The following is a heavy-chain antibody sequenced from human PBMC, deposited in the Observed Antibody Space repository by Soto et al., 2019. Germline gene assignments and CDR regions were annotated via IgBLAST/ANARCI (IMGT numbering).Heavy chain of an antibody. D-gene: IGHD6-13*01. J-gene: IGHJ3*02. CDR2: IYYSGST. CDR1: GGSISSYY. CDR3: VRRYSSAFDI. V-gene: IGHV4-59*08. Sequence: PSETLSLTCTVSGGSISSYYWSWIRQPPGKGLEWIGYIYYSGSTNYNPSLKSRVTISVDTSKNQFSLKLSSVTAADTAVYYCVRRYSSAFDICGKGTMVTVSS.